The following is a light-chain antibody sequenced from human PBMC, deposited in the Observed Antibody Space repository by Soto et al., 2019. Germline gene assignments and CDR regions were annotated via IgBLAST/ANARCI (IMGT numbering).Light chain of an antibody. Sequence: QSVLTQPASVSGSPGQSITISCTGTSSDVGGYNYVSWYQQHPGKAPKLMIYDVTNRPSGVSDRFSGSKSGDTASLTISGLQAEDEADYYCSSYTSNTTPVLGGGTKLTVL. CDR3: SSYTSNTTPV. CDR2: DVT. CDR1: SSDVGGYNY. J-gene: IGLJ2*01. V-gene: IGLV2-14*03.